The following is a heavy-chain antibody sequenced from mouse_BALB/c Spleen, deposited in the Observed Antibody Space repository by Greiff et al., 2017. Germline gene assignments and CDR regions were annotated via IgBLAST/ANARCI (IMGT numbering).Heavy chain of an antibody. Sequence: VQLVESGPGLVQPSQSLSITCTVSGFSLTSYGVHWVRQSPGKGLEWLGVIWSGGSTDYNAAFISRLSISKDNSKSQVFFKMNSLQADDTAIYYCARNLGYGGPPFAYWGQGTLVTVSA. V-gene: IGHV2-4-1*01. D-gene: IGHD1-2*01. J-gene: IGHJ3*01. CDR3: ARNLGYGGPPFAY. CDR2: IWSGGST. CDR1: GFSLTSYG.